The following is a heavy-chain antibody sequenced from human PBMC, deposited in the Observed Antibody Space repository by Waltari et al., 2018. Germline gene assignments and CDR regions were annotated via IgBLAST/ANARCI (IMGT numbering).Heavy chain of an antibody. CDR2: INEDGSKN. CDR3: ASGPDHGDF. CDR1: EFTFRNYW. J-gene: IGHJ4*02. V-gene: IGHV3-7*01. Sequence: EMQLVESGGGLVQPGGSLRLFCAASEFTFRNYWMTWVRQAPGRGLEWVANINEDGSKNFYVDSVKGRFTISRDNAKNSLYLQMNSLRAEDTAIYYCASGPDHGDFWGQGTLVTVSS.